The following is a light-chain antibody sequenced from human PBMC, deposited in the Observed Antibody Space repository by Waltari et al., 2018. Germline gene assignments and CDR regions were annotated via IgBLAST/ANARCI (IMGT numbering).Light chain of an antibody. J-gene: IGLJ3*02. CDR1: RGPIASNN. CDR2: EDN. Sequence: NFMLTQPHSVSESPGKTVTSSCTRRRGPIASNNVQWYQQRPGSAPTTVIYEDNQRPSGVPDRFSGSIDSYSNSASLTISGLQTGDEADYYCQSYDIDDHWVFGGGTKLTVL. CDR3: QSYDIDDHWV. V-gene: IGLV6-57*03.